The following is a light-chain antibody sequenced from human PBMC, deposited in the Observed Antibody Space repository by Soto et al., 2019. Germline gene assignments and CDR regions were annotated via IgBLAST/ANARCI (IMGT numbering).Light chain of an antibody. CDR2: GAS. J-gene: IGKJ5*01. CDR3: QQYGSSPLT. V-gene: IGKV3-20*01. Sequence: EIVLTQSPGTLSLSPGERATLSCRASQSVSSRYLAWYQQKPGQAPRLLSNGASSRATGIPDRFSGSGSGKDFTLTSRLEPEDFAVYYCQQYGSSPLTFGQGTRLEIK. CDR1: QSVSSRY.